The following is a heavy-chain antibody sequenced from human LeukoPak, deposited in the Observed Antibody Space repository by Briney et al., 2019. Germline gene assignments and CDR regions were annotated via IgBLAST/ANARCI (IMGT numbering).Heavy chain of an antibody. CDR1: GGSISSYY. V-gene: IGHV4-59*01. CDR3: ARYSSGWRSFDI. J-gene: IGHJ3*02. D-gene: IGHD6-19*01. CDR2: IYYSGST. Sequence: PSETLSLTCTVSGGSISSYYWSWIRQPPGKGLEWIEYIYYSGSTNYNPSLKSRVTISVDTSKNQFSLNLSSVTAADTAVYYCARYSSGWRSFDIWGQGTMVTVSS.